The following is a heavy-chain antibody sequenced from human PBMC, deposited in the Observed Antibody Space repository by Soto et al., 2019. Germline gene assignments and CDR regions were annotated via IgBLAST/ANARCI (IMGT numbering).Heavy chain of an antibody. CDR1: GFTFISYS. D-gene: IGHD6-13*01. CDR3: ARDKGSSWYKDGGWFDP. V-gene: IGHV3-21*01. J-gene: IGHJ5*02. Sequence: EVQLVESGGGLVKPGGSLRLSCAASGFTFISYSMNWVRQAPGKGLEWVSSISSSSSYIYYADSVKGRFTISRDNAKNSLYLQMNSLRAEDTAVYYCARDKGSSWYKDGGWFDPWGQGTLVTVSS. CDR2: ISSSSSYI.